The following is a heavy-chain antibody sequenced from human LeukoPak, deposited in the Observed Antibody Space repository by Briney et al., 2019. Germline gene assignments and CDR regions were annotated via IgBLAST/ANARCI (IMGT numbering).Heavy chain of an antibody. J-gene: IGHJ4*02. V-gene: IGHV3-23*01. Sequence: GGSRRLSCTASGFAFNSYVITWVRQAPGKGLEWVSSSSGNGDSYYADSVKGRFTVSRDNSKNTLYLQMNSLRAEDTAFYFCAKGSPIYVGVVFFDFWGQGTLLTVSS. D-gene: IGHD1-26*01. CDR1: GFAFNSYV. CDR2: SSGNGDS. CDR3: AKGSPIYVGVVFFDF.